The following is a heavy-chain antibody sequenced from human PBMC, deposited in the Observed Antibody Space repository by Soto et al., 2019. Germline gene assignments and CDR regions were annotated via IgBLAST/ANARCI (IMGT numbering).Heavy chain of an antibody. CDR1: GGSFSGYQ. D-gene: IGHD3-10*01. Sequence: QVQLQQWGAGLLKPSETLCLTCAVYGGSFSGYQWSWIRRTPGKGLEWIGEINDSGNINYNPSLKSRVTILIDTPKKQISLKLSSVTAADTAVYYCARGLILWFGELSRRGGYYYYMDVWGKGTSVTVSS. CDR3: ARGLILWFGELSRRGGYYYYMDV. J-gene: IGHJ6*03. V-gene: IGHV4-34*01. CDR2: INDSGNI.